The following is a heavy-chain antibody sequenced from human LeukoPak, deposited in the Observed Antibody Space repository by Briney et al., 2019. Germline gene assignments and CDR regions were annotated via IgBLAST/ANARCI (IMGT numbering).Heavy chain of an antibody. Sequence: GGSLRLSCAASGFTFSSSAMRWVRQAPGKGLEWVSSISSSSSYIYYADSVKGRFTISRDNAKNSLYLQMNSLRAEDTAVYYCAREAHFDYWGQGTLVTVSS. V-gene: IGHV3-21*01. CDR1: GFTFSSSA. J-gene: IGHJ4*02. CDR3: AREAHFDY. CDR2: ISSSSSYI.